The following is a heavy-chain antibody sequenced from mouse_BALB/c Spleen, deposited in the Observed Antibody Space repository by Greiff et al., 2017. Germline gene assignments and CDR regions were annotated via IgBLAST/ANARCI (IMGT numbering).Heavy chain of an antibody. J-gene: IGHJ2*01. V-gene: IGHV3-6*02. D-gene: IGHD2-4*01. CDR2: ISYDGSN. CDR3: ARDYDSTSFDY. CDR1: GYSITSGYY. Sequence: EVKLMESGPGLVKPSQSLSLTCSVTGYSITSGYYWNWIRQFPGNKLEWMGYISYDGSNNYNPSLKNRISITRDTSKNQFFLKLNSVTTEDTATYYCARDYDSTSFDYWGQGTTLTVSS.